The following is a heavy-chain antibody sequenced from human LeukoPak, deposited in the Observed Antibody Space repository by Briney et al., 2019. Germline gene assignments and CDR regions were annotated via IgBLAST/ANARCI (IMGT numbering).Heavy chain of an antibody. D-gene: IGHD2-15*01. CDR3: AKAPVTTCRGAFCYPFDY. Sequence: GGSLRLSCAASGFTFSSYSMNWVRQAPGKGLEWVSYISSSSSTIYYADSVKGRFTISRDSSKNTLFLQMNRLRPEDAAVYYCAKAPVTTCRGAFCYPFDYWGLGTLVTVSS. CDR2: ISSSSSTI. V-gene: IGHV3-48*01. CDR1: GFTFSSYS. J-gene: IGHJ4*02.